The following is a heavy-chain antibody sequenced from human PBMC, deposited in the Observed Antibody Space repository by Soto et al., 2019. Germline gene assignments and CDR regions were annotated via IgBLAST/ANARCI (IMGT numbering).Heavy chain of an antibody. CDR1: GYIFIDYW. D-gene: IGHD2-15*01. CDR2: VYPRDSDT. V-gene: IGHV5-51*01. CDR3: ARPPLPGYSIHFNS. Sequence: RGESLKISCKASGYIFIDYWIGWVRQMPGKGLEWMGIVYPRDSDTSYSPSFQGQVTISADRSTGTAFLQWRSLKASDTALYYCARPPLPGYSIHFNSWGQGTLVTVSS. J-gene: IGHJ4*02.